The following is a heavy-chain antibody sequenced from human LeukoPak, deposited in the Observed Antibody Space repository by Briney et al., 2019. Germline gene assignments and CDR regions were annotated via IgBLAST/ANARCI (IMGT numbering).Heavy chain of an antibody. CDR3: AAFLLQQINVFDI. Sequence: SETLSLTCTVSDGSISSVSYSWSWIREPAGKGLDWIWHIYTSVSTDYNPSLKSRVTISVDTSKTQLSLKLTSVTAADTAVYYCAAFLLQQINVFDIWGQGTMVTVSS. CDR2: IYTSVST. V-gene: IGHV4-61*09. CDR1: DGSISSVSYS. D-gene: IGHD1-1*01. J-gene: IGHJ3*02.